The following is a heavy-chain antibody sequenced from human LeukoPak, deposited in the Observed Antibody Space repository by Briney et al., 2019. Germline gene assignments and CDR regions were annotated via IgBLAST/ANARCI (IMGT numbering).Heavy chain of an antibody. Sequence: GGSLRLSCAASGFTFSTYGMHWVRQAPGKGLDWVTFMRFDGSNQYYADSVRGRFTISRDNSNNTLYLQMNSLRAEDTAVYYCAELGITMIGGVWGKGTTVTISS. V-gene: IGHV3-30*02. J-gene: IGHJ6*04. CDR2: MRFDGSNQ. D-gene: IGHD3-10*02. CDR3: AELGITMIGGV. CDR1: GFTFSTYG.